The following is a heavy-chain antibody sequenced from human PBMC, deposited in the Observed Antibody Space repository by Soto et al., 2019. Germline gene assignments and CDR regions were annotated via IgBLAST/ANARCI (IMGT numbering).Heavy chain of an antibody. CDR1: GFTFSSYG. CDR2: ISYDGSNK. V-gene: IGHV3-30*03. CDR3: ASTRQYQHYYYYMDV. Sequence: GSLRLSCAASGFTFSSYGMHWVRQAPGKGLEWVAVISYDGSNKYYADSVKGRFTISRDNSKNTLYLQMNSLRAEDTAVYYCASTRQYQHYYYYMDVWGKGTTVTVSS. D-gene: IGHD2-2*01. J-gene: IGHJ6*03.